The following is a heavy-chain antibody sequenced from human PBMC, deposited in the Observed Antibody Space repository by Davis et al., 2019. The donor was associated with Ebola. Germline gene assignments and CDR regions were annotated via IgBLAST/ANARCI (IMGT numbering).Heavy chain of an antibody. CDR3: ARINSYGDFDY. Sequence: GESLKISCAASGFTFSDYYMSWIRQAPGKGLEWVSYISSSGSTQYYADSVKGRFTISRDNAKNSLYLQMNSLRAEDTAVYYCARINSYGDFDYWGQGTLVTVSS. CDR1: GFTFSDYY. J-gene: IGHJ4*02. V-gene: IGHV3-11*04. D-gene: IGHD5-18*01. CDR2: ISSSGSTQ.